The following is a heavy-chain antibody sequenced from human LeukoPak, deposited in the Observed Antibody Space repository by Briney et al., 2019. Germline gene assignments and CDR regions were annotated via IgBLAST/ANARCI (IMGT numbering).Heavy chain of an antibody. D-gene: IGHD3-22*01. V-gene: IGHV3-30*18. CDR1: GFTFSSYG. CDR3: AKAKPYDSSGYYLFAAIDY. J-gene: IGHJ4*02. CDR2: ISYDGSNK. Sequence: GGSLRLSCAASGFTFSSYGMHWVRQAPGKGLEWVAVISYDGSNKYYADSVKGRFTISRDNSKNTLYLQMNSLRAEDTAVYYCAKAKPYDSSGYYLFAAIDYWGQGTLVTVSS.